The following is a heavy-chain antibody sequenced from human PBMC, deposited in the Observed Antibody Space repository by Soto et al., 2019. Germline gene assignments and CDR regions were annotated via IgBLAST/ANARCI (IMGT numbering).Heavy chain of an antibody. CDR3: ARDAYDDMGV. CDR1: GFTFSTYW. J-gene: IGHJ6*02. CDR2: INSDGSTT. Sequence: VQLVESGGGLVQPGGSLRLSCVGSGFTFSTYWMHWVRQAPGKGLVWVSRINSDGSTTNYADSVKGRFTISRDNAKKTLYLQMNSLRAEDTAVYYCARDAYDDMGVWGRGTTVTVSS. V-gene: IGHV3-74*01.